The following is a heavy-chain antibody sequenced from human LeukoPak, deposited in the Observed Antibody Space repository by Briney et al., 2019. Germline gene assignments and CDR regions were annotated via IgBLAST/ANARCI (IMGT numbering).Heavy chain of an antibody. CDR3: ARDHWGRIQIWRNYYGMDV. CDR2: IKQDGSEK. Sequence: GGSPRVSCVASVFTLSSYWMRWVRQAPRKGREGVANIKQDGSEKYYVDSVKGRFTNSTDNDKNSLYLQMNSLRAEDTAVYYCARDHWGRIQIWRNYYGMDVWGQGTTVTVSS. V-gene: IGHV3-7*01. J-gene: IGHJ6*02. CDR1: VFTLSSYW. D-gene: IGHD5-18*01.